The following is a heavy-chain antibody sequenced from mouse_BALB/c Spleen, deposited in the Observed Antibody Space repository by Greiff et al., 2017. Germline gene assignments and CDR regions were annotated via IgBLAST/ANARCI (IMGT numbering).Heavy chain of an antibody. CDR3: ARRYGNYFDY. CDR2: IYPGSGST. Sequence: QVQLQQSGAELVKPGTSVKLSCKASGYNFTSYWINWVKLRPGQGLEWIGDIYPGSGSTNYNEKFKSKATLTVDTSSSTAYMQLSSLASEDSALYYCARRYGNYFDYWGQGTTLTVSS. D-gene: IGHD2-10*02. V-gene: IGHV1-55*01. J-gene: IGHJ2*01. CDR1: GYNFTSYW.